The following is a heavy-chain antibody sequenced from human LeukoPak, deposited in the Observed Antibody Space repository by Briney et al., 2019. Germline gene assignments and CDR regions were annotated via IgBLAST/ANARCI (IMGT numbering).Heavy chain of an antibody. D-gene: IGHD1-26*01. CDR1: GFTFSSYS. Sequence: GSLRLSCAASGFTFSSYSMNWVRQAPGKGLEWVSSISSSSSYIYYADSVKGRFTISRDNAKNSLYLQMNSLRAEDTAVYYCATGGGSYYGQDDYWGQGTLVTVSS. J-gene: IGHJ4*02. CDR2: ISSSSSYI. CDR3: ATGGGSYYGQDDY. V-gene: IGHV3-21*01.